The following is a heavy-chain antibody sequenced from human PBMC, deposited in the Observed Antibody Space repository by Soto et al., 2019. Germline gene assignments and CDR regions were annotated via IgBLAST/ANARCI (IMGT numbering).Heavy chain of an antibody. CDR3: AKDAEEYSGSSGLLDY. J-gene: IGHJ4*02. V-gene: IGHV3-43*01. D-gene: IGHD1-26*01. CDR2: ISWDGGST. CDR1: GFTFDDYT. Sequence: EVQLVESGGVVVQPGGSLRLSCAASGFTFDDYTMNWVRQAPGKGLEWVSLISWDGGSTYYADSVKVRFTISRDNSKNSLYLQMNSLRTEDTALYYCAKDAEEYSGSSGLLDYWGQGTLVTVSS.